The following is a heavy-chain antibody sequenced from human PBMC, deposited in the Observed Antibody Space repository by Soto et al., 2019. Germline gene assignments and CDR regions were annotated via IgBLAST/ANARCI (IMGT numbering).Heavy chain of an antibody. V-gene: IGHV4-4*07. J-gene: IGHJ4*02. CDR3: AREPLAHSYFDF. Sequence: SETLSLTCTVSGDSVSSHYWSWIRQPAGKGLEWLGRLYNDERTNYNPSLKSRVTMSMDTSKNQFSLKLTSVTAADSAVYFCAREPLAHSYFDFWGQGVLVTVSS. CDR1: GDSVSSHY. CDR2: LYNDERT.